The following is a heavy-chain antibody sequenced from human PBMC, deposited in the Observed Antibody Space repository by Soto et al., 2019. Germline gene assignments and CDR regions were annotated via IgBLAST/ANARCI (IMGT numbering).Heavy chain of an antibody. CDR3: ARGGYFDWLSVSQGYY. Sequence: QVQLVESGGGVVQPGRSLRLSCAASGFTFSSYGMHWVRQAPGKGLEWVAVIWYDGSNKYYADSVKGRFTISRDNSKNTLYLQMNSLRAEDTAVYYCARGGYFDWLSVSQGYYWGQGTLVTVSS. CDR1: GFTFSSYG. V-gene: IGHV3-33*01. J-gene: IGHJ4*02. CDR2: IWYDGSNK. D-gene: IGHD3-9*01.